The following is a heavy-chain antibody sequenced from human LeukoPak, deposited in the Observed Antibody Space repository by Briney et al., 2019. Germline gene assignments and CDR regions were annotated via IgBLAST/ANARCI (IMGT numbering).Heavy chain of an antibody. CDR1: GFTFSSYA. Sequence: GGSLRLSCAASGFTFSSYAMSWVRQAPGKGLEWVSAISVSGGSTYYADSVKGRFTISRDNSKNTLYLQMNRLRAEDRAVYYCAKDLGDGPTIFYWGQGTLVTVSS. CDR2: ISVSGGST. CDR3: AKDLGDGPTIFY. V-gene: IGHV3-23*01. D-gene: IGHD3-10*01. J-gene: IGHJ4*02.